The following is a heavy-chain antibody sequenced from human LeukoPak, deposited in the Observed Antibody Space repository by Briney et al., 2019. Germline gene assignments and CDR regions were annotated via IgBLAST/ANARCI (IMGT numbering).Heavy chain of an antibody. CDR2: IYYSGST. CDR3: ARSVRGIAAAGYDY. V-gene: IGHV4-31*03. D-gene: IGHD6-13*01. Sequence: SQTLSLTCTVSGGSISSGGYYWSWIRQHPGKGLEWIGYIYYSGSTYYNPSLKSRVTISVDTSKNQFSLKLSSVTAAGTAVYYCARSVRGIAAAGYDYWGQGTLVTVSS. CDR1: GGSISSGGYY. J-gene: IGHJ4*02.